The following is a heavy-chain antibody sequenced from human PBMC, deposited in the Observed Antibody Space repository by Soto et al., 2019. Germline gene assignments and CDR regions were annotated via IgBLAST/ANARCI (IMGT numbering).Heavy chain of an antibody. CDR2: ISTYNGNK. D-gene: IGHD4-17*01. CDR3: ARRYGDPSSAAGFDY. CDR1: GYTLTNYG. Sequence: GASVKVSCKASGYTLTNYGINWVRQAPGQGLEGMGWISTYNGNKNYAEKFHGRVTMTTDTSTSTAYMELRSLRSDDTAVYYCARRYGDPSSAAGFDYWGQGTLVTVSS. J-gene: IGHJ4*02. V-gene: IGHV1-18*01.